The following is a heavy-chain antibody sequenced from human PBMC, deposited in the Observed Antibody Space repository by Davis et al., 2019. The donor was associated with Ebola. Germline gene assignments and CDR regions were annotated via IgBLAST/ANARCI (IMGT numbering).Heavy chain of an antibody. J-gene: IGHJ5*01. CDR1: GFTFSSYG. CDR3: ARVLLTLPIFGLFDS. CDR2: ISYDGSNK. V-gene: IGHV3-30*03. Sequence: GGSLRLSCAASGFTFSSYGMHWVRQAPGKGLEWVAVISYDGSNKYYANSVKGRFTISRDNSKNTLYLQMNSLRAEDTAVYYCARVLLTLPIFGLFDSWCQGTLVTVSS. D-gene: IGHD3/OR15-3a*01.